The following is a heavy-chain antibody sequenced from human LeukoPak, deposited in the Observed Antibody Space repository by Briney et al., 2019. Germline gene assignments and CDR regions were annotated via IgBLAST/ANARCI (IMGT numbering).Heavy chain of an antibody. CDR1: GFSFRSHG. D-gene: IGHD3-9*01. V-gene: IGHV3-48*01. CDR2: ISPRGDIT. CDR3: ARDNSERYFDWLSTGIYYYYYMDV. Sequence: PGGSLRLSCAASGFSFRSHGMNWVRQAPGKGLEWVSGISPRGDITYYKDSVKGRFTISRDNAKNSLYLQMNSLRAEDTAVYYCARDNSERYFDWLSTGIYYYYYMDVWGKGTTVTVSS. J-gene: IGHJ6*03.